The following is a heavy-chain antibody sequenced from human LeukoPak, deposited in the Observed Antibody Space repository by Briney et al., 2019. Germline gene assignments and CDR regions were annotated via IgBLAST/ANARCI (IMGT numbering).Heavy chain of an antibody. D-gene: IGHD3-3*01. Sequence: GGSLRLSCAASGFTFSSYAMHWVRQAPGKGLEWVAVISYDGSNKYYADSVKGRFTISRDNSKNTLYLQMNSLRAEDTAVYYCARGAWSVYSTDAFDIWGQGTMVTVSS. CDR2: ISYDGSNK. CDR1: GFTFSSYA. V-gene: IGHV3-30*04. CDR3: ARGAWSVYSTDAFDI. J-gene: IGHJ3*02.